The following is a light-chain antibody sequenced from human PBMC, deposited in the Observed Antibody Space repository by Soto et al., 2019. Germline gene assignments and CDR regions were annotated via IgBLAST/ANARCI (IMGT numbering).Light chain of an antibody. J-gene: IGKJ1*01. CDR2: NVS. CDR3: MHSIDWPTWT. V-gene: IGKV2-30*01. CDR1: LSLVYSDGNTY. Sequence: DVVVTQSPLSLSVTLGQPASISFRSILSLVYSDGNTYLHWFHQRPGQSPRRLIENVSKRDSGVPDRLIGSGSGNDFTLEISRVEAEDVGMYYCMHSIDWPTWTFGEGTKVDIK.